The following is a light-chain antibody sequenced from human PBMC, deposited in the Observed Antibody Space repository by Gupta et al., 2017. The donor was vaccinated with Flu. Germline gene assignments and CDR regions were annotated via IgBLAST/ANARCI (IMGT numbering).Light chain of an antibody. CDR2: GAS. CDR1: QHIGSG. Sequence: GERATLLSRAYQHIGSGFAWYHQNPGQTPGLLVYGASMRASTTPLRFSGSGSGTEFSLTIGSLQSDASAVYYCQQHTEWLRTLCQGTKLDI. CDR3: QQHTEWLRT. V-gene: IGKV3-15*01. J-gene: IGKJ2*01.